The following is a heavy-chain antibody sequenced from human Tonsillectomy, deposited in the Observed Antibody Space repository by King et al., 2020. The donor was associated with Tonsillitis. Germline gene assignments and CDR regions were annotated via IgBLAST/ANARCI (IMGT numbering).Heavy chain of an antibody. V-gene: IGHV4-59*01. CDR2: IYYSGST. CDR3: ARAHYYDSSGYSPDFDY. Sequence: QLQESGPGLVKPSETLSLTCTVSGGSISSYYWSWIRPPPGKGLEWIGYIYYSGSTNYNPSLKSRVTISVDTSKNQFSLKLSSVTAADTAVYYCARAHYYDSSGYSPDFDYWGQGTLVTVSS. CDR1: GGSISSYY. D-gene: IGHD3-22*01. J-gene: IGHJ4*02.